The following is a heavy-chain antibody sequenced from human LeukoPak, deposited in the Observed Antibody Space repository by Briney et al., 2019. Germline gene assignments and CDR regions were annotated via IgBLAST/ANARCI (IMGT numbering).Heavy chain of an antibody. J-gene: IGHJ4*02. Sequence: SETLSLTCTVSGGSISNYYWTWIRQPPGKGLEWIGFTSYSGNTNYNPSLKSRVTISLDTSKNQFSLKLISVTAADTAVYYCARGVGSGYTDYWGQGALVTVSS. CDR1: GGSISNYY. CDR3: ARGVGSGYTDY. CDR2: TSYSGNT. D-gene: IGHD3-22*01. V-gene: IGHV4-59*01.